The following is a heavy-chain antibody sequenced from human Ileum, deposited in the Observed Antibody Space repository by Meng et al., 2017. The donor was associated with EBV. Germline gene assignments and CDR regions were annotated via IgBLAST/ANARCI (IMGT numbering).Heavy chain of an antibody. D-gene: IGHD2-15*01. Sequence: ESGPGVVKHSEALSLTCPVSVGSISSYYWSWIRQPPGKGLEWIGYIYYSGSTNYNPSLKSRVTISVDTSKNQFSLNLSSVTAADTAVYYCARGGWSLDYWGQGTLVTGSS. CDR1: VGSISSYY. J-gene: IGHJ4*02. V-gene: IGHV4-59*08. CDR2: IYYSGST. CDR3: ARGGWSLDY.